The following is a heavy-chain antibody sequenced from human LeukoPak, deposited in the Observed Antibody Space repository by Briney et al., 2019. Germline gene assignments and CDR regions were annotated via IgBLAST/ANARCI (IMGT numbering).Heavy chain of an antibody. V-gene: IGHV1-69*05. CDR1: GGTFSSYA. J-gene: IGHJ2*01. CDR2: IIPIFGTA. D-gene: IGHD4-23*01. CDR3: ARARVGSYGGNSYFDL. Sequence: SVKVSXKASGGTFSSYAISWVRQAPGQGLEWMGRIIPIFGTANYAQKFQGRVTITTDESTSTAYMELSSLRSEDTAVYYCARARVGSYGGNSYFDLWGRGTLVTVSS.